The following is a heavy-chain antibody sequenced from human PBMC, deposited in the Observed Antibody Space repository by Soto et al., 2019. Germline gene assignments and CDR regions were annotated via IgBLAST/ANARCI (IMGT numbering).Heavy chain of an antibody. Sequence: SETLSLTCTVSGGSINTFYWSWVRQPAGKGLEWIGRIFSSGSTSFNPSLESRVAMSVDTSKNHFSLNLSSVTAADMAVYYCAREGSYSAYNFAHGIQLWSFDFWGQGALGTVSS. CDR2: IFSSGST. J-gene: IGHJ4*02. V-gene: IGHV4-4*07. CDR3: AREGSYSAYNFAHGIQLWSFDF. CDR1: GGSINTFY. D-gene: IGHD5-12*01.